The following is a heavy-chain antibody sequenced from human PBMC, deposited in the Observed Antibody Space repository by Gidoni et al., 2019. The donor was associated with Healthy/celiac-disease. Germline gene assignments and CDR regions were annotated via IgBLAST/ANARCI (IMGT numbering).Heavy chain of an antibody. Sequence: QVQLVQSGAEVKKPGASVKVSCKASGYTFTSYGISWVRQAPGQGLEWMGWISAYHGNTNYAQKLQGRVTMTTDTSTSTAYMELRSLRSDDTAVYYCARVPGAEQWLLKSYYYYMDVWGKGTTVTVSS. D-gene: IGHD6-19*01. CDR3: ARVPGAEQWLLKSYYYYMDV. CDR2: ISAYHGNT. V-gene: IGHV1-18*01. J-gene: IGHJ6*03. CDR1: GYTFTSYG.